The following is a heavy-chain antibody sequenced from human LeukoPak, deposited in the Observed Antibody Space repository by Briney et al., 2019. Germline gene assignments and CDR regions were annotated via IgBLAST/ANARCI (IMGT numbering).Heavy chain of an antibody. CDR2: IYYSGST. CDR3: ARLGETVTKVDY. Sequence: SETLSLTCTVSGGSISSNYWSWIRQPPGKGLEWIGYIYYSGSTNYNPSLKSRVTISVDTSKNQFSLKLSSVTAADTAVYYCARLGETVTKVDYWGQGTLVTVSS. CDR1: GGSISSNY. J-gene: IGHJ4*02. V-gene: IGHV4-59*08. D-gene: IGHD4-17*01.